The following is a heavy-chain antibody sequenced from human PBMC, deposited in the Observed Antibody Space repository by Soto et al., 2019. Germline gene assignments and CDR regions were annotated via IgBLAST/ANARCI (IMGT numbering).Heavy chain of an antibody. CDR2: ISHDESNK. V-gene: IGHV3-30*18. Sequence: QVRLVESGGGVVQPGRYLRLSCAASRFTFSNYDMYWVRQAPGKGLEWVAVISHDESNKYYADSVKGRFTISRDNSKNALDLQMNSVRVEDTAVYYWAKEASSGNYRRSYFDSWGQGTLVTVSS. J-gene: IGHJ4*02. D-gene: IGHD1-26*01. CDR1: RFTFSNYD. CDR3: AKEASSGNYRRSYFDS.